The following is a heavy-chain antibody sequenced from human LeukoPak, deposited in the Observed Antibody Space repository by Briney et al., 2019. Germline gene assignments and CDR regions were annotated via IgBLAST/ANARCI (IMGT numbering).Heavy chain of an antibody. Sequence: GGTLRLSCAASGFTFSDYGMSWIRQAPGKGLEWVSYISSSGSTIYYADSVKGRFTISRDNAKNSLYLQMNSLRAEDTAVYYCARGLAAADNYFDYWGQGTLVTVSS. CDR1: GFTFSDYG. CDR2: ISSSGSTI. CDR3: ARGLAAADNYFDY. D-gene: IGHD6-13*01. V-gene: IGHV3-11*04. J-gene: IGHJ4*02.